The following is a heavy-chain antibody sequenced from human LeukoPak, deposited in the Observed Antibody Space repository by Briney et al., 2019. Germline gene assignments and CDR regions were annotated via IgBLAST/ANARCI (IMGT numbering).Heavy chain of an antibody. Sequence: GGSLRLSCAASGFTFSSYGIHWVRQAPGKGLEWVAVISYDGSNKYYADSVKGRFTISRDNSKNTLYLQMNSLRAEDTAVYYCARTSSCSGGSCYRPLDYWGQGTLVTVSS. CDR3: ARTSSCSGGSCYRPLDY. CDR2: ISYDGSNK. D-gene: IGHD2-15*01. J-gene: IGHJ4*02. CDR1: GFTFSSYG. V-gene: IGHV3-30*03.